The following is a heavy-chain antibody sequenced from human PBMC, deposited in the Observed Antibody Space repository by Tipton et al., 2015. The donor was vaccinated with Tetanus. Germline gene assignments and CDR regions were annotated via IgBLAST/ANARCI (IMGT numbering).Heavy chain of an antibody. J-gene: IGHJ6*02. CDR2: IDPNSGGT. D-gene: IGHD3-22*01. CDR3: ARDRGDYIYYGMDV. V-gene: IGHV1-2*02. CDR1: GYTFTGYY. Sequence: QLVQSGAEMKKPGASVKVSCKASGYTFTGYYIYWVRQAPGQGLEWMGWIDPNSGGTVYAQKFQGRATMTRDTSISTVYMELRSLRFDDTAVYYCARDRGDYIYYGMDVWGPGTTVTVS.